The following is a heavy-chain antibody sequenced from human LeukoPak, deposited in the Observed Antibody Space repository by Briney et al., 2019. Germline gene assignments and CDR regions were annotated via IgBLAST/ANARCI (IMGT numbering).Heavy chain of an antibody. D-gene: IGHD5-12*01. CDR3: ARQLYSGYDLFDH. CDR1: GYSFSSYW. J-gene: IGHJ4*02. V-gene: IGHV5-51*01. Sequence: GESLKISCKGFGYSFSSYWIGWVRPVPGKGLEWMGITYPGDSDTRYSPSFQGQVTISVDESISTAYLQWGSLKASDTAMYYCARQLYSGYDLFDHWGQGTLVTVSS. CDR2: TYPGDSDT.